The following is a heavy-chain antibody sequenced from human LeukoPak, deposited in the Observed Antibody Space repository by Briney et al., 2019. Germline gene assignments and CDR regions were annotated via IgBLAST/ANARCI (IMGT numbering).Heavy chain of an antibody. D-gene: IGHD4-17*01. Sequence: PSETLSLTCAVYGGSFSGYYWSWIRQSPGKGLEWIGEINHSGSTNYNPSLKSRVTISVDTSKNQFSLKLSSVTAADTAVYYCARGDDYGDYSPLQYWGQGTLVTVSS. J-gene: IGHJ4*02. V-gene: IGHV4-34*01. CDR1: GGSFSGYY. CDR3: ARGDDYGDYSPLQY. CDR2: INHSGST.